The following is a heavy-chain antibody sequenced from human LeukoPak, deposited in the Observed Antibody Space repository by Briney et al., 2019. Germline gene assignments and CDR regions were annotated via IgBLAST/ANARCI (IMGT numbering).Heavy chain of an antibody. V-gene: IGHV4-39*01. D-gene: IGHD6-13*01. Sequence: SETLSLTCTVSGGSISSSSYYWGWIRQPPGKGLEWIGSIYYSGSTYYNPSLKSRVTISVDTSKNQFSLKLSSVTAADTAVYYCARSVSGQQLVPVRNWFDPWGQGTLVTVSS. CDR3: ARSVSGQQLVPVRNWFDP. J-gene: IGHJ5*02. CDR2: IYYSGST. CDR1: GGSISSSSYY.